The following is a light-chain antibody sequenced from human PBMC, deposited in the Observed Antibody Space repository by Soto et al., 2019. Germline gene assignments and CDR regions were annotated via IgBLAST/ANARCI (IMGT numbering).Light chain of an antibody. Sequence: IQLTSFPPSFPHPSETESPSLGRPGRTLAIILPCIRNPQGEPQKLLIYLASTLESGVPSRFSGSGSGTDFTLTISSLQPEDFATYYCQQLESDPPWTFGQGTRVEIK. J-gene: IGKJ1*01. CDR2: LAS. CDR3: QQLESDPPWT. V-gene: IGKV1-9*01. CDR1: RTLAI.